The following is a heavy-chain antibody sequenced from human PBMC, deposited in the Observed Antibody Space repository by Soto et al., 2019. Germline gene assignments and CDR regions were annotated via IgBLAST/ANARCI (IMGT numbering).Heavy chain of an antibody. V-gene: IGHV5-10-1*01. CDR3: ARGGRDTTMVLDY. J-gene: IGHJ4*02. CDR1: GYSFTNYW. CDR2: IDPSDSYT. D-gene: IGHD5-18*01. Sequence: GESLKISCKGSGYSFTNYWISWVRQMPGKGLEWMGRIDPSDSYTNYSPSFQGHVTISADKSISTAYLQWSSLKASGTAMYYCARGGRDTTMVLDYWGQGTLVTVSS.